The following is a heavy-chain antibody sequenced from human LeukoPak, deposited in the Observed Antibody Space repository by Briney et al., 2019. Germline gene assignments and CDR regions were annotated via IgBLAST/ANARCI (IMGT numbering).Heavy chain of an antibody. D-gene: IGHD1-1*01. J-gene: IGHJ3*02. V-gene: IGHV3-23*01. CDR1: GFTFSNYA. CDR3: AKDRWTEVDAFDI. Sequence: GGSLRLSCAASGFTFSNYAMRWVRQAPGKGLEWVSGISGSGDSTYYADSVKGRFTISRDNSKNTLYLQMNSLRAEDTAVYYCAKDRWTEVDAFDIWGQGTMVTVSS. CDR2: ISGSGDST.